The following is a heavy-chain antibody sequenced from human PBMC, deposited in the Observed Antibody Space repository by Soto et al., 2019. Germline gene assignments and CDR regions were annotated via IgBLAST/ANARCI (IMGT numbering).Heavy chain of an antibody. CDR3: AKRKYCPSTTCFDY. V-gene: IGHV3-23*01. J-gene: IGHJ4*02. D-gene: IGHD2-2*01. CDR2: VSASGLNT. Sequence: GGSLRLSCAASGFTFSTYAMAWVRQAPGKGLEWVSGVSASGLNTDYADPVKGRFYISRDNSKNTVSLHMNSLRAEDTAVYYCAKRKYCPSTTCFDYWGQGTQVTVSS. CDR1: GFTFSTYA.